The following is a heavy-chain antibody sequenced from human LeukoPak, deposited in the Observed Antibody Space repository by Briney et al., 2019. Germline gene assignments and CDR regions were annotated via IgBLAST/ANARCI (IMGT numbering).Heavy chain of an antibody. V-gene: IGHV3-23*01. Sequence: GGSLRLSCAASGFTFSSDDMNWVRQAPGKGLEWVSGISGNGYSTHYADSVKGRFTISRDNSKNTLYLQMNSLRAEDTAVYYCAKEIAVADMFDYWGQGTLVTVSS. D-gene: IGHD6-13*01. CDR1: GFTFSSDD. J-gene: IGHJ4*02. CDR3: AKEIAVADMFDY. CDR2: ISGNGYST.